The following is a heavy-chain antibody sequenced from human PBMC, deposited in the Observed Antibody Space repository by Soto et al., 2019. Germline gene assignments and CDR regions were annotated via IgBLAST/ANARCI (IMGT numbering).Heavy chain of an antibody. CDR3: ARRGGPILGVVIQTGFDP. CDR1: GYTFTSYG. D-gene: IGHD3-3*01. J-gene: IGHJ5*02. V-gene: IGHV1-18*01. CDR2: ISAYNGNT. Sequence: QVQLVQSGAEVKKPGASVKVSCKASGYTFTSYGISWVRQAPGQGLEWMGWISAYNGNTNYAQKLQGRVTMTTDTAMRPAYGGVRGRRSADTAVYSWARRGGPILGVVIQTGFDPWGQGTLVTVSS.